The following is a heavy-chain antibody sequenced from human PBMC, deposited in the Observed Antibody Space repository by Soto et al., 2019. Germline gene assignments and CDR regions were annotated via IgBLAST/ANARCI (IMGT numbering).Heavy chain of an antibody. J-gene: IGHJ6*02. D-gene: IGHD5-18*01. V-gene: IGHV6-1*01. CDR3: ARDQAVGTAMVEHYYYGMDV. CDR2: TYYRSKWYN. CDR1: GDSVSSNSAA. Sequence: PSQTLSLTCAISGDSVSSNSAALNWIRQSPSRGLEWLGRTYYRSKWYNDYAVSVKSRITINPDTSKNQFSLQLNSVTPEDTAVYYCARDQAVGTAMVEHYYYGMDVWGQGTTVTVSS.